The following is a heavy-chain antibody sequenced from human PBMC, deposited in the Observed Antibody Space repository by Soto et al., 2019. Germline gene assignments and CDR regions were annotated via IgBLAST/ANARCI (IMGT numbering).Heavy chain of an antibody. CDR2: ISGSGRTI. J-gene: IGHJ6*02. CDR1: GLDFSSEV. CDR3: AKVGPSYYYGMDV. D-gene: IGHD1-26*01. V-gene: IGHV3-23*01. Sequence: GGSLRLSCAASGLDFSSEVMCWVRQAPGKGLEWVSSISGSGRTIYHADSMRGRFAISRDNSKNSLYLQLNNLRVDDTAVYYWAKVGPSYYYGMDVWGQGTTVTVSS.